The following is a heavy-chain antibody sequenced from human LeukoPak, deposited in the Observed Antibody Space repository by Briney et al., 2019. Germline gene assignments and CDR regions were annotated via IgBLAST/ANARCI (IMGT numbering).Heavy chain of an antibody. Sequence: SGPALVKPTQTLTLTCTFSGFSLTTSGMSVTWIRQPPGKALEWLALTDWDDDKYYSTSLKTRLTISKDTSKNQVVLTMTDMDPVDTATYYCARGVRGAADFDIWGQGTMVTVSS. D-gene: IGHD6-13*01. CDR3: ARGVRGAADFDI. J-gene: IGHJ3*02. CDR1: GFSLTTSGMS. CDR2: TDWDDDK. V-gene: IGHV2-70*01.